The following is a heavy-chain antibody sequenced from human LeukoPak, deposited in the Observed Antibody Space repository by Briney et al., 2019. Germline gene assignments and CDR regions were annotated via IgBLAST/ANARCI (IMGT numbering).Heavy chain of an antibody. CDR3: ASSPYTAMVTR. V-gene: IGHV3-48*01. D-gene: IGHD5-18*01. CDR1: GVTFGDYA. CDR2: ISSSSSTI. Sequence: GGSLRLSCTASGVTFGDYAMSWVRQAPGKGLEWVSYISSSSSTIYYADSVKGRFTISRDNAKNSLYLQMNSLRAEDTAVYYCASSPYTAMVTRWGQGTLVTVSS. J-gene: IGHJ4*02.